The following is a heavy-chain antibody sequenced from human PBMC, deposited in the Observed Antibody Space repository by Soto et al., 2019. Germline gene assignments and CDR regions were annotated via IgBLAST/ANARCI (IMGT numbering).Heavy chain of an antibody. CDR2: IIPIFGTA. V-gene: IGHV1-69*13. J-gene: IGHJ4*02. Sequence: SVKVSCKASGGTFSSYAISWVRQAPGQGLEWMGGIIPIFGTANYAQKFQGRVTITADESTSTAYMELSSLRSEDTAVYYCAREYCSSTSCPYPGHYCGQGPLVTVSS. CDR1: GGTFSSYA. D-gene: IGHD2-2*01. CDR3: AREYCSSTSCPYPGHY.